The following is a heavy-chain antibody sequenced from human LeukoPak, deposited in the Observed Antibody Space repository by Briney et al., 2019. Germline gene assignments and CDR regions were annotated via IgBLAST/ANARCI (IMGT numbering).Heavy chain of an antibody. D-gene: IGHD3-10*01. CDR2: IKNAGIDT. CDR3: ARGGYGHNMDV. Sequence: GGSLRLSCVGSGFMFSNYYMYWVRQAPGKGLVWVLRIKNAGIDTIYADSVKGRFTVSRDNAKNTVSLQLGSLRAEDTAVYYCARGGYGHNMDVWGEGTTVTVSS. J-gene: IGHJ6*03. CDR1: GFMFSNYY. V-gene: IGHV3-74*01.